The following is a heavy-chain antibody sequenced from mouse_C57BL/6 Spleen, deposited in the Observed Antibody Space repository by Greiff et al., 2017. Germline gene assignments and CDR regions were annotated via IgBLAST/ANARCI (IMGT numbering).Heavy chain of an antibody. V-gene: IGHV1-53*01. CDR1: GYTFTSYW. Sequence: QVQLKQPGTELVKPGASVNLSCTASGYTFTSYWMHWVKQRPGQGLEWIGNINPSNGGTNYTAKFKSKATLTVDKSSSTAYMQLSSLTSEDSAVYYCARMTFYYGHYFDYWGQGTTLTVSS. CDR2: INPSNGGT. CDR3: ARMTFYYGHYFDY. J-gene: IGHJ2*01. D-gene: IGHD2-1*01.